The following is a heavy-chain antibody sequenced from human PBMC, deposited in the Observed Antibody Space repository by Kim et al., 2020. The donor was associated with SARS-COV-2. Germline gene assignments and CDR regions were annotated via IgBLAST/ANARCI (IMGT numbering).Heavy chain of an antibody. CDR3: VKGGVVVVAAAHDAFDI. Sequence: GGSLRLSCSASGFTLSSYAMHWVRQAPGKGLEYVSAISSNGGSTYYADSVKGRFTISRDNSKNTLYLQMSSLRAEGTAVYYCVKGGVVVVAAAHDAFDIWGQGTMVTVSS. J-gene: IGHJ3*02. D-gene: IGHD2-15*01. CDR2: ISSNGGST. CDR1: GFTLSSYA. V-gene: IGHV3-64D*09.